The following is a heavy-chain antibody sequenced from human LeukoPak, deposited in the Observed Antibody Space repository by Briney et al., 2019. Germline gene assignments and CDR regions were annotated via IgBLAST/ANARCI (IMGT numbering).Heavy chain of an antibody. CDR2: IYYSGST. Sequence: PSETLSLTCTVSGGSISSYYWSWIRQPPGKGLEWIGYIYYSGSTNYNPSLKSRVTISVDTSKNQFSLKLSSVTAADTAVYYCASTPTKTVVAATGYNWFDPWGQGTLVTVSS. CDR1: GGSISSYY. V-gene: IGHV4-59*12. D-gene: IGHD2-15*01. CDR3: ASTPTKTVVAATGYNWFDP. J-gene: IGHJ5*02.